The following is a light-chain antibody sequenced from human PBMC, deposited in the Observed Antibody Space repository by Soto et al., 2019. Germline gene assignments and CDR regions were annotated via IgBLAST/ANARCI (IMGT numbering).Light chain of an antibody. CDR2: EVS. V-gene: IGLV2-14*01. J-gene: IGLJ1*01. CDR1: SSDVGGYNY. Sequence: QSALTQPASVPGSPGQSIAISCTGTSSDVGGYNYVSWYQQHPGKAPKVMIYEVSNRPSGVSNRFSGSKSGNTASLTLSGLQAEDEAEYYCSSYTSSNILVFGTGTKVTVL. CDR3: SSYTSSNILV.